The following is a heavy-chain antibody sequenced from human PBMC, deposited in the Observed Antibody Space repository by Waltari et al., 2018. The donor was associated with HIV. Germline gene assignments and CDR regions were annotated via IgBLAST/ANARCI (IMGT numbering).Heavy chain of an antibody. J-gene: IGHJ5*02. CDR1: GYTFNGYY. D-gene: IGHD2-2*01. CDR2: INPNRCSK. Sequence: QVQLVQSGAEVKKPGASVKVSCKASGYTFNGYYMHWVRQAPGQGLEWMGWINPNRCSKNYAQKFQGRVIMNRDTSISTAYMELSWLRSDDTAVYYCAREQCRPLFTSCHPRGWFDPWGQGTLVTVSS. V-gene: IGHV1-2*02. CDR3: AREQCRPLFTSCHPRGWFDP.